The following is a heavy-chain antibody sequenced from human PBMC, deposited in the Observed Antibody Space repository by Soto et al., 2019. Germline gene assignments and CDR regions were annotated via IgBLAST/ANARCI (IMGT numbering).Heavy chain of an antibody. V-gene: IGHV3-23*01. D-gene: IGHD3-22*01. Sequence: GGSLRLSCAAPGFTFSNYAMSWVRQAPGKGLEWVAGISGSGDRTYYADSVEGRFTISRDNSENTLNLQLNSLRGDDTALYYCEKDRDRIRFLWDRSGYYGTVFWCPGILVTVS. CDR2: ISGSGDRT. CDR3: EKDRDRIRFLWDRSGYYGTVF. J-gene: IGHJ4*02. CDR1: GFTFSNYA.